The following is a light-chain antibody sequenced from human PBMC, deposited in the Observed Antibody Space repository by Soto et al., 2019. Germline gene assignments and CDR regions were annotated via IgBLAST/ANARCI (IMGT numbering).Light chain of an antibody. V-gene: IGKV1-5*03. CDR1: QNVHSW. CDR2: KSS. CDR3: QQYEDDSLLS. Sequence: DIQLTQSPSTLSASVGDRVSITCRASQNVHSWLAGYQQKSGKAPKLLIYKSSNLESGVPSRFSGSGSGTEFTLTISSLQPDDCATYYCQQYEDDSLLSFGGGTKVDIK. J-gene: IGKJ4*01.